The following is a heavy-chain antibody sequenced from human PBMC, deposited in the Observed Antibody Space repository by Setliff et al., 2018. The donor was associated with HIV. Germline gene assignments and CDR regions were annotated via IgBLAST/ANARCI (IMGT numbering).Heavy chain of an antibody. CDR2: INPNSGGT. V-gene: IGHV1-2*02. J-gene: IGHJ3*02. CDR3: ARDGWGNFWSGYYTHDAFDI. CDR1: GYTFTGYY. D-gene: IGHD3-3*01. Sequence: ASVKVSCKASGYTFTGYYMHWVRQAPGQGLEWMGWINPNSGGTNYAQKFQGRVTMTRNTSISTAYMELSSLRSEDTAVYYCARDGWGNFWSGYYTHDAFDIWGQGTMVTVSS.